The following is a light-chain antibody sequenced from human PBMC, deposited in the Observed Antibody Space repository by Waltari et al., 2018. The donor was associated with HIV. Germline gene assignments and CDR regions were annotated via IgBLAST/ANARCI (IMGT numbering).Light chain of an antibody. Sequence: QSALSQPASVSGSPGQSITITCTGTSRHVGGYTYVSWYQQHPGKAPKLMIYDVSNRPSGVSNRFSGSKSGNTASLTISGLQAEDEADYYCSSYTSSSPYAFGTGTKVTVL. CDR1: SRHVGGYTY. CDR3: SSYTSSSPYA. CDR2: DVS. J-gene: IGLJ1*01. V-gene: IGLV2-14*03.